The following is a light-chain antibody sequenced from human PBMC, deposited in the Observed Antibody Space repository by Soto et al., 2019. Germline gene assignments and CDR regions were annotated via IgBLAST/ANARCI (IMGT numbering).Light chain of an antibody. Sequence: EFVFTHSPSTLCXXXXEXAXLXFRASQSVSSYLAWYQQKPGQAPRLLIYGASSRATGIPDRFSGSGSGTDFTLTISRLEPEDFAFYYCHQRQRWPRTFGQGTKVDIK. CDR2: GAS. CDR1: QSVSSY. V-gene: IGKV3-11*01. CDR3: HQRQRWPRT. J-gene: IGKJ1*01.